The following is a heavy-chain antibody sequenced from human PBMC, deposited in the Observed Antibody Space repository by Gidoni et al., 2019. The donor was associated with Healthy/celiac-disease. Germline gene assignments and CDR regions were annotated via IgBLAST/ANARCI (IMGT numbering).Heavy chain of an antibody. CDR3: ARANYYDSRYDY. V-gene: IGHV4-34*01. CDR2: INHSGST. Sequence: QVHLQQWGAGLLKPSETLSLTCAVYGWSFSGYYWSWIRQPTGKGLEWIGEINHSGSTNYNPSLKSRVTISVDTSKNQFSLKLSSVTAADTAVYYCARANYYDSRYDYWGQGTLVTVSS. J-gene: IGHJ4*02. D-gene: IGHD3-22*01. CDR1: GWSFSGYY.